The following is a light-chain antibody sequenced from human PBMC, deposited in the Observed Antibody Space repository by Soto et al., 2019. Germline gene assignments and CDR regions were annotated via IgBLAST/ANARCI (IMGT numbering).Light chain of an antibody. CDR1: QSVSSY. CDR3: QQRSNWPSIT. V-gene: IGKV3-11*01. Sequence: NLLTQSPATLSLSPGERATLSCRASQSVSSYLAWYQQKPGQAPRLVIYDASTRATGIPARFSGSGSGTDFTLSISSLEPEDSAVYYCQQRSNWPSITFGQGTRLEIK. CDR2: DAS. J-gene: IGKJ5*01.